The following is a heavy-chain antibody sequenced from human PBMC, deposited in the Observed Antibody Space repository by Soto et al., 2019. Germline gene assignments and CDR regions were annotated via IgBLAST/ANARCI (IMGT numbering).Heavy chain of an antibody. D-gene: IGHD3-10*01. J-gene: IGHJ1*01. CDR2: ISGTSNTI. V-gene: IGHV3-11*01. CDR1: GFAFSDYY. Sequence: QVQLVESGGALVKPGGSLRLSCAASGFAFSDYYMSWIRQAPGKGLEWISYISGTSNTIYYADSVKGRFIISRDNARNSLYLQMNSLRAEDTAVYYCAREGNRFQYWGQGTLVTVSS. CDR3: AREGNRFQY.